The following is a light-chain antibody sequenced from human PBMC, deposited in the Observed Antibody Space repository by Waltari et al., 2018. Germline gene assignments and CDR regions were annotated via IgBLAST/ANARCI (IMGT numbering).Light chain of an antibody. CDR2: GNN. CDR1: NSNIGSRA. J-gene: IGLJ3*02. Sequence: PGQRVTISCSGSNSNIGSRAVTWYQQLPGMAPKLVMYGNNQRPSGVPDRFSGSKSGTSASLAISGLQSEDEADYYCATWDDRLNWVFGGGTKLTVL. CDR3: ATWDDRLNWV. V-gene: IGLV1-44*01.